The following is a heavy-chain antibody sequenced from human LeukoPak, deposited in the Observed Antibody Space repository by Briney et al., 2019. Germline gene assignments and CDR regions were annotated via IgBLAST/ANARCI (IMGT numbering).Heavy chain of an antibody. V-gene: IGHV4-30-4*08. D-gene: IGHD3-22*01. CDR2: IYYSGST. CDR3: ARGRYYYDSSGYQDFDY. J-gene: IGHJ4*02. Sequence: PSQTLSLTCTVSGGSISSGGYYWSWIRQHPGKGLEWIGYIYYSGSTYYNPSLKSRVTISVDTSKNQFSLKLSSVTAADTAVYYCARGRYYYDSSGYQDFDYWGQGTLVTVS. CDR1: GGSISSGGYY.